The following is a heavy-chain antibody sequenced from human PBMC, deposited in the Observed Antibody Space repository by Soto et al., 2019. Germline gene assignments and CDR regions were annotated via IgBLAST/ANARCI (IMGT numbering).Heavy chain of an antibody. CDR1: GGSISSSSYY. CDR2: IYYSGST. D-gene: IGHD3-3*01. Sequence: QLQLQESGPGLVKPSETLSLTCTVSGGSISSSSYYWGWIRQPPGKGLEWIGSIYYSGSTYYNPSLKSRVTISVDTSKNQFSLKLSSVTAADTAVYYCARQLAVFTRHFDYWGQGTLVTVSS. J-gene: IGHJ4*02. CDR3: ARQLAVFTRHFDY. V-gene: IGHV4-39*01.